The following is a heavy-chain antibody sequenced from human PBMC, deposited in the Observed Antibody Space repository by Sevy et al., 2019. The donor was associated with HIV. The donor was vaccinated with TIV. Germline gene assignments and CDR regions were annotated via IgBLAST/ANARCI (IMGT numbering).Heavy chain of an antibody. CDR1: GFTFSNAW. CDR2: IKGKIYDGTI. D-gene: IGHD6-13*01. V-gene: IGHV3-15*01. CDR3: STASWSQEDYYNY. Sequence: GGSLRLSCAASGFTFSNAWMSWVRQAPGKGLEWVGRIKGKIYDGTIDYAAPVKGRFSISRDDSKNTLYLQMNSLKTEDTAVYYCSTASWSQEDYYNYWGQGTLVTVSS. J-gene: IGHJ4*02.